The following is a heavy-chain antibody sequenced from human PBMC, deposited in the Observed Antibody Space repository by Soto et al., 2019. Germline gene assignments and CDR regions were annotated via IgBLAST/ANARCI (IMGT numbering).Heavy chain of an antibody. J-gene: IGHJ4*02. V-gene: IGHV3-30-3*02. CDR2: ISYDGSSK. Sequence: QVQLGESGGGVVQPGRSLRVSCAASGFTISNSAMHWVRQAPGKGLEWVAVISYDGSSKYYADSVKGRFTISRDNPKNTLYLQMNSLRAEDTAVYYCAKEFSKHSSSLGYWGQGTLVTVSS. CDR3: AKEFSKHSSSLGY. D-gene: IGHD6-13*01. CDR1: GFTISNSA.